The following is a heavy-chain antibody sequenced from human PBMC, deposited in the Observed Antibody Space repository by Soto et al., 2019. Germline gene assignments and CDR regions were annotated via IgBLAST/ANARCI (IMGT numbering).Heavy chain of an antibody. CDR2: IAPYLGKT. D-gene: IGHD6-6*01. J-gene: IGHJ6*02. CDR1: GYTFTSYG. Sequence: EASVKVSCKTSGYTFTSYGISWVRQAPGQGLQWMGWIAPYLGKTNYAQDLQGRVTMTTDTSTTTAYMEVRGLTSDDTAMYYCARGGSSSYYYGLDVWGQGTTVTVSS. CDR3: ARGGSSSYYYGLDV. V-gene: IGHV1-18*04.